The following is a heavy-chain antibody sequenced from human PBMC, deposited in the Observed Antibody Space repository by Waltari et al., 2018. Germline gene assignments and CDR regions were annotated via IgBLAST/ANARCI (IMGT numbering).Heavy chain of an antibody. CDR1: GFTFSNFW. V-gene: IGHV3-74*01. D-gene: IGHD1-1*01. Sequence: EVQLVESGGGLVQPGGSLRLSCVAYGFTFSNFWMHWVHQAPGKGREWVSRMKIDGSSARYADSGKGRFVVSRDNAKNTLYLEINGLGAEDTAVYYCARGGDDDNWYPGFFDSWGQGTLVTVSS. CDR3: ARGGDDDNWYPGFFDS. J-gene: IGHJ4*02. CDR2: MKIDGSSA.